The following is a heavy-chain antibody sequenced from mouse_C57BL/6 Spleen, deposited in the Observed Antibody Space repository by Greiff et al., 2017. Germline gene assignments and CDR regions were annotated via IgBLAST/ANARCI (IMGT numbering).Heavy chain of an antibody. CDR1: GYAFSSSW. J-gene: IGHJ4*01. D-gene: IGHD2-1*01. CDR3: ARSSIYYGNGAMDY. V-gene: IGHV1-82*01. CDR2: IYPGDGDT. Sequence: QVQLKQSGPELVKPGASVKISCKASGYAFSSSWLNWVKQRPGKGLEWLGRIYPGDGDTNYNGKFKGKATLTADKSSSTAYMQLSSLTSEDSAVYFCARSSIYYGNGAMDYWGQGTSVTVAS.